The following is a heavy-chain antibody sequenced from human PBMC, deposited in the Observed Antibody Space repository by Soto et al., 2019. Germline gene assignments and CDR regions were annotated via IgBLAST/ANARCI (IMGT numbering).Heavy chain of an antibody. J-gene: IGHJ4*02. V-gene: IGHV3-15*01. CDR1: GITLSNAW. CDR3: AKPRPVTHGYGY. CDR2: IKSKADGSTT. Sequence: EVQLVESGGGLVKPGGSLRLSCAASGITLSNAWMTWVRQAPGKGLEWVGRIKSKADGSTTEYGSPVKDRLIITRDDSENTLHLQMHSLTSEDTAVYYCAKPRPVTHGYGYWGQGTLDTVSS. D-gene: IGHD5-18*01.